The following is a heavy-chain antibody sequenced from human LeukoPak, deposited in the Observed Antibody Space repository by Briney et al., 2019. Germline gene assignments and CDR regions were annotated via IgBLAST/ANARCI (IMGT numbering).Heavy chain of an antibody. V-gene: IGHV1-69*05. D-gene: IGHD3-3*01. Sequence: SVKVSCKASGGTFSSYAISWVRQAPGQGLEWMGGIIAIFGTANYAQKFQGRVTITTDESTSTAYMELSSLRSEDTAVYYCARSAADFWSGYRSEYYYYYYMDVWGKGTTVTDSS. CDR2: IIAIFGTA. CDR3: ARSAADFWSGYRSEYYYYYYMDV. CDR1: GGTFSSYA. J-gene: IGHJ6*03.